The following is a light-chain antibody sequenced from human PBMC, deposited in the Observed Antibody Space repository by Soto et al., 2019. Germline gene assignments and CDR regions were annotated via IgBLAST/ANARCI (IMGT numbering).Light chain of an antibody. CDR3: SSYAGSNNFV. CDR1: SSDVGGYNY. J-gene: IGLJ1*01. V-gene: IGLV2-8*01. CDR2: EVS. Sequence: QSALTQPPSASGSPGQSVTISCTGTSSDVGGYNYVSWYQQHPGKAPKLMIYEVSKRPSGVPDRFSGSESGNTASLTVSGLQAEDEADYYCSSYAGSNNFVFGTGTKATVL.